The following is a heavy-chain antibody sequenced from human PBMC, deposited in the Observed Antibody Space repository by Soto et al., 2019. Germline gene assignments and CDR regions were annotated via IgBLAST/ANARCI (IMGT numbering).Heavy chain of an antibody. Sequence: QLHLVQSGAVVKKPGASVTVSCSASGYPVTVYYMHWVRQAPGRGLEWMGGINPATGAAKYTQTFQGRVTMTRDTSTSTVFMELSRLTSEDTAVFYCARGGGVGVAGSAAFDMWGQGTLDTVSS. CDR1: GYPVTVYY. CDR3: ARGGGVGVAGSAAFDM. D-gene: IGHD3-3*01. V-gene: IGHV1-2*02. CDR2: INPATGAA. J-gene: IGHJ3*02.